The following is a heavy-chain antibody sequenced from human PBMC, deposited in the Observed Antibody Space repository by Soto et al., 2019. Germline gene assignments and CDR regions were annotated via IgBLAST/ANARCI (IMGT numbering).Heavy chain of an antibody. CDR3: ARDLTGIAAAGMGAFDY. J-gene: IGHJ4*02. CDR1: GYTFTSYA. Sequence: ASVKVSCKASGYTFTSYAMHWVRQAPGQRLEWMGWINAGNGNTKYSQKFQGRVTITRDTSASTAYMELSSLRSEGTAVYYCARDLTGIAAAGMGAFDYWGQGTLVTVSS. V-gene: IGHV1-3*01. D-gene: IGHD6-13*01. CDR2: INAGNGNT.